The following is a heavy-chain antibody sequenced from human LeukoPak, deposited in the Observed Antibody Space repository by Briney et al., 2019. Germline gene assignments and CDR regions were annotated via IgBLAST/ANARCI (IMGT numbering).Heavy chain of an antibody. V-gene: IGHV1-8*01. CDR3: ARGLGLGWYSDRLDP. CDR1: GYSLTSYD. D-gene: IGHD6-19*01. Sequence: ASVKVSCKASGYSLTSYDINWVRQATGQGLEWMGWMGPNSNNIGYAQKFQGRVTLTRDISTNTAYMELSNLRSEDTAVYYCARGLGLGWYSDRLDPWGQGTLVTVSS. CDR2: MGPNSNNI. J-gene: IGHJ5*02.